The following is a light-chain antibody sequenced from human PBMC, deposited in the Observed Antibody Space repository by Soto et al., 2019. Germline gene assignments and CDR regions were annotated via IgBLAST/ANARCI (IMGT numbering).Light chain of an antibody. Sequence: DIVMTQSPATLSVSPGERATLSCRASQTVYSNLAWYQQKPGQAPRLLIYGASNRATGIPDRFSGSGSGTDFTLTISRLEPEDFAVYYCPQYNTSPRTFGQGTKVDIK. J-gene: IGKJ1*01. CDR3: PQYNTSPRT. CDR2: GAS. CDR1: QTVYSN. V-gene: IGKV3D-15*01.